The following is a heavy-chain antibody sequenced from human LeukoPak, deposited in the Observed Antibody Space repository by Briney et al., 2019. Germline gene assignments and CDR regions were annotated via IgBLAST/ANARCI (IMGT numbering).Heavy chain of an antibody. CDR1: GYTFTSYA. V-gene: IGHV1-3*01. J-gene: IGHJ4*02. Sequence: ASVKVSCKASGYTFTSYAMHWVRQAPRQRLEWMGWINAGNGNTKYSQKFQGRVTITRDTSASTAYMELSSLRSEDTAVYYCATSAGLRYFDWGFDYWGQGTLVTVSS. CDR2: INAGNGNT. D-gene: IGHD3-9*01. CDR3: ATSAGLRYFDWGFDY.